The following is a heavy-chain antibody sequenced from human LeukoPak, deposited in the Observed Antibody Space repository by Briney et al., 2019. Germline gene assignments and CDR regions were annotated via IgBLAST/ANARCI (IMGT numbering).Heavy chain of an antibody. CDR3: ARVSSGSYFGYYYYYMDV. V-gene: IGHV3-74*01. Sequence: PGGSLRLSCAASGFTFSNYWMHWVRQAPGKGLVWVSRINSDGSSTSYADSVKGRFTISRDNAKNTLYLQMNSRRAEDTAVYYCARVSSGSYFGYYYYYMDVWGKGTTVTVSS. D-gene: IGHD1-26*01. J-gene: IGHJ6*03. CDR1: GFTFSNYW. CDR2: INSDGSST.